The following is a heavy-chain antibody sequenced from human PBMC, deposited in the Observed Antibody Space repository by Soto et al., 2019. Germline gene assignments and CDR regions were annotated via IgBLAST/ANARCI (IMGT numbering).Heavy chain of an antibody. Sequence: QVQLVQSGAEVKKPGASVKVSCKASGYTFTSYDINWVRQATGQGLEWMGWMNPNSGNTGYAQKFQGRVTMTRNTSISTAYMELSSLRSEDTAVYYCARAQPIIAAAGTDAFDIWGQGTMVTVSS. CDR3: ARAQPIIAAAGTDAFDI. J-gene: IGHJ3*02. V-gene: IGHV1-8*01. CDR2: MNPNSGNT. CDR1: GYTFTSYD. D-gene: IGHD6-13*01.